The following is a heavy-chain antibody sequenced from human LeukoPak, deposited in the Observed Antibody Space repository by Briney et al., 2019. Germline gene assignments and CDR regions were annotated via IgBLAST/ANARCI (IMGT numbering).Heavy chain of an antibody. V-gene: IGHV1-2*02. CDR1: GYTFTGYY. Sequence: ASVKVSCKASGYTFTGYYMHWVRQAPGQGLEWMGWINANSGDTNYAQKFQGGVTMTRDTPISTAYMELSRLTSDDTAVYYCARNKGGKYYDNLTGKMDVWGKGTTVTVSS. CDR2: INANSGDT. J-gene: IGHJ6*04. CDR3: ARNKGGKYYDNLTGKMDV. D-gene: IGHD3-9*01.